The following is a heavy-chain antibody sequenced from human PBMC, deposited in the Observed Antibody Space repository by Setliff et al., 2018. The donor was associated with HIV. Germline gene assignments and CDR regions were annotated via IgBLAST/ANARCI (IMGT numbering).Heavy chain of an antibody. J-gene: IGHJ3*02. CDR3: ARDGGYSSSPGAFDI. CDR1: GGTFSSYA. CDR2: VIPISGTA. Sequence: SVKVSCKASGGTFSSYAISWVRQAPGQGLEWMGGVIPISGTANYAQKVQGRVTITTDESTSTAYMERSSLRSEDTAVYYCARDGGYSSSPGAFDIWGQGTMVTVSS. D-gene: IGHD6-13*01. V-gene: IGHV1-69*05.